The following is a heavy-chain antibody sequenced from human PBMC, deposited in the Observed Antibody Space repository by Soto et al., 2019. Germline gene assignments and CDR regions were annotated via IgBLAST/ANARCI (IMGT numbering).Heavy chain of an antibody. CDR3: ARDGNLNYYDSSGYYVFDY. CDR1: GYTFTSYG. V-gene: IGHV1-18*01. J-gene: IGHJ4*01. Sequence: ASVKVSCKASGYTFTSYGISWVRQAPGQGLECMGWISAYNGNTNYAQKLQGRVTMTTXTXXSXXXMXLXXLRSDDTAVYYCARDGNLNYYDSSGYYVFDYWG. CDR2: ISAYNGNT. D-gene: IGHD3-22*01.